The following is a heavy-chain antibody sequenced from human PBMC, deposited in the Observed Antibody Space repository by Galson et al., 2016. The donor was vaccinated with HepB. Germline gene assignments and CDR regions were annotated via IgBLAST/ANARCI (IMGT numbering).Heavy chain of an antibody. D-gene: IGHD1-1*01. CDR2: INYRGIT. CDR3: ASRSRSYDDLVTAPDS. J-gene: IGHJ4*02. CDR1: GGSLSAYY. Sequence: SETLSLTCAVSGGSLSAYYWNWIRQPPGKGLEWIGEINYRGITTYNPPLKSRFTISIDASQNRFSLNVSSVSAADTAVYYCASRSRSYDDLVTAPDSWGQGTLVTVSS. V-gene: IGHV4-34*01.